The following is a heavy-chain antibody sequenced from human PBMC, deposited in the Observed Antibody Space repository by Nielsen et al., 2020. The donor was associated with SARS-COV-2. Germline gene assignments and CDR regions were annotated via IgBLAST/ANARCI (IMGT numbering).Heavy chain of an antibody. Sequence: GESLKISCAASGLSFNSYAMTWVRQAPGKGLEWVSAIFASGAGTYYADSVKGRFTISRDNSRNTLYLQMNSLRAEDTAVYYCTKGAQLGDYWGQGTLVTVSS. D-gene: IGHD6-13*01. CDR3: TKGAQLGDY. CDR2: IFASGAGT. CDR1: GLSFNSYA. V-gene: IGHV3-23*01. J-gene: IGHJ4*02.